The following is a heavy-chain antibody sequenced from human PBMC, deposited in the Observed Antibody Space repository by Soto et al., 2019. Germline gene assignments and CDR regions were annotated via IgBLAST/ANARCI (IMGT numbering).Heavy chain of an antibody. Sequence: HLQLQESGPGLVKPSETLSLTCTVSGGSISSSSYSWDWIRQPPGKGLEWIGNIHYSGSTYYNPSLKSRVTISVDTSKNQFSLRLSSVTAADTAVYYCASSSDWHIIDYWGQGTLVTVSS. CDR1: GGSISSSSYS. CDR2: IHYSGST. J-gene: IGHJ4*02. CDR3: ASSSDWHIIDY. D-gene: IGHD6-13*01. V-gene: IGHV4-39*01.